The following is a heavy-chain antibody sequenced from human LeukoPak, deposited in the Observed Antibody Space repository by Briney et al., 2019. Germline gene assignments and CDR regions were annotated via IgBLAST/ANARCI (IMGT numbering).Heavy chain of an antibody. V-gene: IGHV3-23*01. CDR3: AKGYYGSGTFPFGMDV. CDR1: GFTFSSYA. D-gene: IGHD3-10*01. J-gene: IGHJ6*02. CDR2: ISGSGGST. Sequence: GGSLRLSCAASGFTFSSYAMSWVRQAPGKGLKWVSAISGSGGSTYYADSVKGRFTISRDNSKNTLYLQMNSLRAEDTAVYYCAKGYYGSGTFPFGMDVWGQGTTVTVSS.